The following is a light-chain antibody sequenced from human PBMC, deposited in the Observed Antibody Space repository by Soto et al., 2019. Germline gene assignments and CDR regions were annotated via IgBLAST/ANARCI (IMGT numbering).Light chain of an antibody. CDR1: QSVYKNF. CDR2: GAS. J-gene: IGKJ4*01. V-gene: IGKV3-20*01. Sequence: EIVLTQSPGTLSLSPGERATLSCRASQSVYKNFLAWYQQKPGQAPRLLINGASNRATGIPDRFSGSGSGTDFSITIDRLETEDFAVYFCQPYGSSPPTFGGGNKVAI. CDR3: QPYGSSPPT.